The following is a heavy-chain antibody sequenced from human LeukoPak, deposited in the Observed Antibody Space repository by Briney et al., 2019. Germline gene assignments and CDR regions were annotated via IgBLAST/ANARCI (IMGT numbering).Heavy chain of an antibody. J-gene: IGHJ4*02. D-gene: IGHD3-22*01. CDR1: GFTFSSYG. V-gene: IGHV3-33*01. CDR2: IWYDGSNK. CDR3: ASANYYDSSGSNWGDY. Sequence: PGGSLRLSCAASGFTFSSYGMHWVRQAPGKGREWVAVIWYDGSNKYYADSVKGRFTISRDNSKNTLYLQMNSLRAEDTAVYYCASANYYDSSGSNWGDYWGQGTLATVSS.